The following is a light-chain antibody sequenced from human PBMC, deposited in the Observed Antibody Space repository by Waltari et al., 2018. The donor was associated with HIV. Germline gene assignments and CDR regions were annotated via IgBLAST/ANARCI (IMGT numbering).Light chain of an antibody. V-gene: IGLV1-51*01. CDR3: GTWDPSLGGGV. J-gene: IGLJ3*02. CDR2: DNY. Sequence: QSVLTQPPSVSAAPGQKVAISCSVSSPNIWTDYASWYQHVPGSAPTLLIYDNYKRPSGTPDRFSGSKSGTSATLDITGLQTGDGSDYYCGTWDPSLGGGVFGGGTKLTVL. CDR1: SPNIWTDY.